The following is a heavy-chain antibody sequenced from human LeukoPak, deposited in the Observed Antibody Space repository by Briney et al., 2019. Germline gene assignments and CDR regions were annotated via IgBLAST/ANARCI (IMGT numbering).Heavy chain of an antibody. CDR3: ARRVEY. CDR1: GGSFSDCY. CDR2: INHSGST. Sequence: SETLSLTCAVYGGSFSDCYWSWIRQPPGKGLEWIGEINHSGSTNYNPSLKSRVTISVDTSKNQFSLKLSSVTAADTAVYYCARRVEYWGQGTLVTVSS. V-gene: IGHV4-34*01. D-gene: IGHD2-15*01. J-gene: IGHJ4*02.